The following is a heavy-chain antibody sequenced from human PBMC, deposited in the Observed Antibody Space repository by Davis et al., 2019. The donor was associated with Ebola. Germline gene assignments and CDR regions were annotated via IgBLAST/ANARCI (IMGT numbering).Heavy chain of an antibody. D-gene: IGHD1-1*01. Sequence: SETLSLTCSVSGDSITTGSYYWSWIRQPAGKGLEWIGHIFTSGTTNYNPSLKSRVTLSLDTSKNQFSLRLSSVTAADTAVYYCARGLYPWELDYWGQGTLVTVSS. CDR1: GDSITTGSYY. CDR3: ARGLYPWELDY. CDR2: IFTSGTT. V-gene: IGHV4-61*09. J-gene: IGHJ4*02.